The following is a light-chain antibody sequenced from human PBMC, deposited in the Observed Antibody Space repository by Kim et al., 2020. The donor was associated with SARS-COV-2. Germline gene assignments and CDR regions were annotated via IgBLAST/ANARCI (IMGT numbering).Light chain of an antibody. V-gene: IGLV3-1*01. CDR3: QAWDSSTACWV. Sequence: PGQTASITCSGDKLGDKYACWYQQKPGQPPVLVIYQDTKRPSGIPERFSGSNSGNTATLTISGTQAMDEADYYCQAWDSSTACWVFGGGTQLTVL. CDR2: QDT. CDR1: KLGDKY. J-gene: IGLJ3*02.